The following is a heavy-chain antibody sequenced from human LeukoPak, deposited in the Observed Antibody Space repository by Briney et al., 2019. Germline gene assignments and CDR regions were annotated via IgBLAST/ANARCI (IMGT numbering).Heavy chain of an antibody. CDR2: ITSDGSST. V-gene: IGHV3-74*01. D-gene: IGHD4-17*01. CDR1: GFTFSGYW. Sequence: GGSLRLSCAASGFTFSGYWMHWVRQAPEKWLVWVSRITSDGSSTSYADSVKGRFTISRDNAKNTLYLQMISLRAEDTAVYYCARDTGWYFDLWGRGTLVTVSS. J-gene: IGHJ2*01. CDR3: ARDTGWYFDL.